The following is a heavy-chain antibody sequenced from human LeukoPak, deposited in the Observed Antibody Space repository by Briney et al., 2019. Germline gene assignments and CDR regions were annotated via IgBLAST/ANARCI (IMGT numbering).Heavy chain of an antibody. CDR3: ARLVVGSRFDP. CDR1: GGTIRSYY. CDR2: IYYSGST. J-gene: IGHJ5*02. D-gene: IGHD1-26*01. V-gene: IGHV4-59*01. Sequence: SETLSLTCTVSGGTIRSYYWSWIRQPPGKGLEWIGYIYYSGSTNYNPSLKSRVTISVDTSKNQFSLKLSSVTAADTAVYYCARLVVGSRFDPWGQGTLVTVSS.